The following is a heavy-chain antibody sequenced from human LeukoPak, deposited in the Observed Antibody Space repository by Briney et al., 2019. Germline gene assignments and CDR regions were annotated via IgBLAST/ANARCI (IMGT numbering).Heavy chain of an antibody. D-gene: IGHD3-22*01. CDR3: ARGTVVTTGFNRAFDY. V-gene: IGHV3-53*01. CDR1: GFTVSSNY. CDR2: IYSGGST. J-gene: IGHJ4*02. Sequence: GGSLRLSCAASGFTVSSNYMSWVRQAPGKGLEWVSVIYSGGSTYYADSVKGRFTISRDNSKNTLYRQMNSLRAEDTAVYYCARGTVVTTGFNRAFDYWGQGTLVTVSS.